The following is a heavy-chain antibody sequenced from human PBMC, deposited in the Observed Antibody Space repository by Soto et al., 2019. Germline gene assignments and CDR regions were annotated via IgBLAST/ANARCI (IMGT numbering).Heavy chain of an antibody. V-gene: IGHV1-24*01. Sequence: ASVKVSCKVSGYTLTELSMHWVRQAPGKGLEWMGGFDPEDGETIYAQKFQGRVTMTEDTSTDTAYMELSSLRSEDTAVYYCATGWRITGTTTLADYWGQGTLVTVSS. CDR2: FDPEDGET. CDR1: GYTLTELS. D-gene: IGHD1-7*01. CDR3: ATGWRITGTTTLADY. J-gene: IGHJ4*02.